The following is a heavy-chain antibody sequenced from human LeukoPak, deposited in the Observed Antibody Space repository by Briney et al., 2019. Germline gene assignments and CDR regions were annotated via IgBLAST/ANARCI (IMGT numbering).Heavy chain of an antibody. CDR1: GFTFSNYA. CDR2: ISSTGGYT. J-gene: IGHJ4*02. D-gene: IGHD6-19*01. Sequence: PGGSLRLSCAASGFTFSNYAMHWVRQAPGTGLEYVSAISSTGGYTYYADSVRGTFTISRDNSKDTLYLQMGSLRTEDLAVYYCARASSGWYDYWGQGTLVTVSS. V-gene: IGHV3-64*02. CDR3: ARASSGWYDY.